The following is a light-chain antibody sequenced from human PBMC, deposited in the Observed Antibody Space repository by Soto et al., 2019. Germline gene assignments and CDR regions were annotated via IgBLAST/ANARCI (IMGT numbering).Light chain of an antibody. V-gene: IGKV3-20*01. CDR1: QSVSSSY. CDR3: KHFGSPRRM. CDR2: GAG. J-gene: IGKJ1*01. Sequence: VLADFPGTLTVSPGERATLACSASQSVSSSYLAWYQQKPGRAPRLLIYGAGSRATGIPDRFSGSGSGTDFTLTINRLEPEDFAVYYCKHFGSPRRMCGQGTKVDIK.